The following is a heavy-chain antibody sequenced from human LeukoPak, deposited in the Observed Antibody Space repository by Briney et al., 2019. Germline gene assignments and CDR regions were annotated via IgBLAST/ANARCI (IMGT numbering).Heavy chain of an antibody. CDR1: GYTFTRYD. CDR3: ARLRDNYYYMDV. Sequence: GASVKVSCKASGYTFTRYDINWVRQATGQGLEGMGWMNPNSGNTGYAQKFQGRVTMTRNTSISTAYMELSSLRSEDTAVYYCARLRDNYYYMDVWGKGTTVTISS. V-gene: IGHV1-8*01. J-gene: IGHJ6*03. CDR2: MNPNSGNT. D-gene: IGHD4-17*01.